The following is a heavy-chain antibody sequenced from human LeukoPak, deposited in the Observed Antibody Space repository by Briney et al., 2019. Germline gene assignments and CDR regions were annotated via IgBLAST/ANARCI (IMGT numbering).Heavy chain of an antibody. CDR1: GYPFTSYD. CDR3: ARHIAAAASFDY. CDR2: MNPNSANT. J-gene: IGHJ4*02. V-gene: IGHV1-8*02. D-gene: IGHD6-13*01. Sequence: ASVKVSCKTSGYPFTSYDINWVRQATGQGLEWMGWMNPNSANTGYAQNFQGRVTMTRNTSISTAYMELSSLRPEDTAVYYCARHIAAAASFDYWGQGTLVTVSS.